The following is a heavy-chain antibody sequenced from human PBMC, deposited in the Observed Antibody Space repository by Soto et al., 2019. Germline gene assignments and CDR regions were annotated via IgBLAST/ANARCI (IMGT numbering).Heavy chain of an antibody. CDR1: GFTFSSYG. CDR2: IWYDGSNK. Sequence: GGSLRLSCAASGFTFSSYGMHWVRQAPGKGLEWVAVIWYDGSNKYYADSVKGRFTISRDNSKNTLYLQMNSLRAEDTAVYYCARDPFVDTASRYVMDVWGQGSTVTVSS. J-gene: IGHJ6*02. CDR3: ARDPFVDTASRYVMDV. V-gene: IGHV3-33*01. D-gene: IGHD5-18*01.